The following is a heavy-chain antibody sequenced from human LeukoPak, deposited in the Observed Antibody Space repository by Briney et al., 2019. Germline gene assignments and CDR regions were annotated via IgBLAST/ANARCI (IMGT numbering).Heavy chain of an antibody. CDR3: ARGGVNTADDAFDI. V-gene: IGHV3-11*01. J-gene: IGHJ3*02. CDR1: GFTFSDYY. Sequence: PGGSLRLSCAASGFTFSDYYMSWIRQAPGKGLEWVSYISSSGSTIYYADSVKGRFTISRDNAKNSLYLQMNSLRAEDPAVYYCARGGVNTADDAFDIWGQGTMVTVSS. D-gene: IGHD5-18*01. CDR2: ISSSGSTI.